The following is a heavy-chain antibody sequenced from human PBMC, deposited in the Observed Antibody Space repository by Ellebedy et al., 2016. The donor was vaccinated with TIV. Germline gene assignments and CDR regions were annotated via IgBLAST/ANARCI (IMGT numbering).Heavy chain of an antibody. CDR3: AKELVSRDSLTFDY. J-gene: IGHJ4*02. CDR1: GVTVSNYA. Sequence: GESLKISCAASGVTVSNYAMAWVRQAPGKGLEWVSAIGPRSDYKFYADSVKGRITISRDNSENTLFLQMHSLRGEDTAVYYCAKELVSRDSLTFDYWGQGVLVTVSS. CDR2: IGPRSDYK. V-gene: IGHV3-23*01. D-gene: IGHD3-9*01.